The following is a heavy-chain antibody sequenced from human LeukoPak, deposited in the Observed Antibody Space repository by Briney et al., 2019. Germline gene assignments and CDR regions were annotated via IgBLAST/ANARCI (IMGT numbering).Heavy chain of an antibody. J-gene: IGHJ4*02. CDR1: GGSISSGDYY. CDR3: ARGYHGGDF. D-gene: IGHD2-15*01. Sequence: SETLSLTCTVSGGSISSGDYYWSWIRQPPGKGLEWIGYIIYSGTTNYNPSLKSRLTISVDTSKNQFSLKLSSVTAADTAVYYCARGYHGGDFWGQGTLVTVSS. CDR2: IIYSGTT. V-gene: IGHV4-61*08.